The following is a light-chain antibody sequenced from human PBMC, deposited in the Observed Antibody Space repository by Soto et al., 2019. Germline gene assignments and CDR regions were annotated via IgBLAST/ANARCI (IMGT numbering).Light chain of an antibody. J-gene: IGKJ4*01. V-gene: IGKV3-20*01. CDR2: GAS. CDR1: QSIDNNH. Sequence: EIVFTQSPGTLSLSPGERVTLSCRASQSIDNNHLAWYQQKPGQAPRLFIYGASSRATGIPDMFSCSGSGSDCTRTISRLESEDVAVDYCQQYGSSTLTFGGGTKVDIK. CDR3: QQYGSSTLT.